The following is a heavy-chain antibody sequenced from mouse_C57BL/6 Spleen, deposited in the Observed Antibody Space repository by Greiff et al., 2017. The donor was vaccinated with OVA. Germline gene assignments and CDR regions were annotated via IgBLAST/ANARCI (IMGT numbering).Heavy chain of an antibody. CDR2: IYPGDGDT. CDR3: ARGRVYYDYDEGFAY. J-gene: IGHJ3*01. CDR1: GYAFSSYW. D-gene: IGHD2-4*01. Sequence: VQLQQSGAELVKPGASVKISCKASGYAFSSYWMNWVKQRPGKGLEWIGQIYPGDGDTNYNGKLKGKATLTADKSSSTAYMQLSSLTSEDSAVDFWARGRVYYDYDEGFAYWGQGTLVTVSA. V-gene: IGHV1-80*01.